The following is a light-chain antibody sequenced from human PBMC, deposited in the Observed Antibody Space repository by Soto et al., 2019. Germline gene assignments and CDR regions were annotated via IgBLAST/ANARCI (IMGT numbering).Light chain of an antibody. CDR1: QSVSSNY. J-gene: IGKJ2*01. V-gene: IGKV3-20*01. Sequence: EIVLTQSPGTLSLSPGERATLSCRASQSVSSNYLTWYQQKPGQAPRLLIYGASSRATGIPDRFSGSGSGTDFTLTISGLEPEDFVVYNWQHYGGSLYTFGQGTKLEIK. CDR2: GAS. CDR3: QHYGGSLYT.